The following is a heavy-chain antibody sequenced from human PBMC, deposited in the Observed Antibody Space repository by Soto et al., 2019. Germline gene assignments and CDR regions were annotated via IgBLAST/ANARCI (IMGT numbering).Heavy chain of an antibody. D-gene: IGHD2-2*01. CDR3: ARGESFPPPHCSSTSCYVTWFDP. CDR2: MNPNSGNT. J-gene: IGHJ5*02. CDR1: GYTFTSYD. V-gene: IGHV1-8*01. Sequence: ASVKVSCKASGYTFTSYDINWVRQATGQGLEWMGWMNPNSGNTGYAQKFQGRVTMTRNTSISTAYMELSSLRSEDTAVYYCARGESFPPPHCSSTSCYVTWFDPWGQGTLVTVSS.